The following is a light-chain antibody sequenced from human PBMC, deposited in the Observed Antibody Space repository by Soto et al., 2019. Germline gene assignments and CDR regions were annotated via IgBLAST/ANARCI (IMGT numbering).Light chain of an antibody. CDR2: ATS. Sequence: EIVMTQSPATLSVSPGERASLSCRASQSVSSNLAWYQQKHGQTPRLLIYATSTRATGIPARFSGSGSGTEFTLTISSLQSEDFAVYYCQHYNNWPLTFGGGTKVEIK. CDR3: QHYNNWPLT. CDR1: QSVSSN. V-gene: IGKV3-15*01. J-gene: IGKJ4*01.